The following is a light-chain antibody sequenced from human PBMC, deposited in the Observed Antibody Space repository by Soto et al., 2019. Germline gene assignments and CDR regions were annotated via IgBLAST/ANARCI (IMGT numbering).Light chain of an antibody. Sequence: EIVLTQSPGTLSLSPGERATLSCRASQSVANSFLAWYQQKGGQAPRLLIYGASSRAPGIPDRFRGTGSGTDFTLIITRLEPEDFAVYYCQQYRGSPLVTIGGGTKVEI. CDR1: QSVANSF. CDR2: GAS. V-gene: IGKV3-20*01. J-gene: IGKJ4*01. CDR3: QQYRGSPLVT.